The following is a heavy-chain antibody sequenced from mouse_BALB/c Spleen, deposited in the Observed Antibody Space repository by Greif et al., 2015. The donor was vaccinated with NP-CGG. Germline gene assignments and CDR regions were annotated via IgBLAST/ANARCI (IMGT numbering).Heavy chain of an antibody. CDR1: GFAFSSYD. CDR2: ISSGGGST. V-gene: IGHV5-12-1*01. Sequence: EVKLMESGGGLVKPGGSLKLSCAASGFAFSSYDMSWVRQTPEKRLEWVAYISSGGGSTYYPDTVKGRFTISRDNAKNTLYLQMSSLKSEDTAMYYCARQETDVDYYAMDYWGQGTSVTVSS. CDR3: ARQETDVDYYAMDY. J-gene: IGHJ4*01.